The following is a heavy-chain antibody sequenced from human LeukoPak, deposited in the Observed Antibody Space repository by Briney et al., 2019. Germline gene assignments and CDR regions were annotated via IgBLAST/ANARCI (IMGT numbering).Heavy chain of an antibody. J-gene: IGHJ6*02. CDR1: GFTFSSYA. V-gene: IGHV3-30-3*01. CDR3: ARDVEYYDFWSGQPYYYYYGMDV. D-gene: IGHD3-3*01. Sequence: GGSLRLSCAASGFTFSSYAMHWVRQAPGKGLEWVAVISYDGSNKYYADSVKGRFTISRDNAKNSLYLQMNSLRAEDTAVYYCARDVEYYDFWSGQPYYYYYGMDVWGQGTTVTVSS. CDR2: ISYDGSNK.